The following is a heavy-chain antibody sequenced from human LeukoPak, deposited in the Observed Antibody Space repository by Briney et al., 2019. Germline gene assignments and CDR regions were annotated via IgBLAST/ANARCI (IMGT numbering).Heavy chain of an antibody. Sequence: SQTLSLTTVISPDSVPYRHCAWNWHKQSPSRGLQWLGRKYSRAKWNYAYAVSLKSRITINRDASKHQFSLQLPSVTSEDQDVYYCARKPYYYDHTGFHPRYLDSWG. V-gene: IGHV6-1*01. CDR1: PDSVPYRHCA. CDR2: KYSRAKWNY. CDR3: ARKPYYYDHTGFHPRYLDS. D-gene: IGHD3-22*01. J-gene: IGHJ5*01.